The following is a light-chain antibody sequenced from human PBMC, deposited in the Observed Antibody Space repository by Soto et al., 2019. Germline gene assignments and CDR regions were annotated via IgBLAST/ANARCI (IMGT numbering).Light chain of an antibody. CDR3: QQYNTYS. V-gene: IGKV1-5*03. CDR2: KTS. J-gene: IGKJ2*01. CDR1: QSLNSW. Sequence: DIQMTQSPSTLSASVGDRVSITCRASQSLNSWLAWYLQKPGKAPKLLIYKTSTLESGVPSRFSGSGSGTEFTLTISNLQPDDFATYYCQQYNTYSFGQGTKLEIK.